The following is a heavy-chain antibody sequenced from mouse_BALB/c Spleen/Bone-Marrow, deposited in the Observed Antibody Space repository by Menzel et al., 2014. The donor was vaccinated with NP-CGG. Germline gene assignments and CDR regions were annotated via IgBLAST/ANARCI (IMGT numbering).Heavy chain of an antibody. D-gene: IGHD2-1*01. CDR3: VRGNYGNYVDYFDF. J-gene: IGHJ2*01. Sequence: EVKVVESGGGLVQPGGSLKLSCGASGFTFSNYGMSWVRQTPDKRLELVATINGNGGSTYYPDSVKGRFTISRDTAKNTLYLQMSSLKSEETAMYYCVRGNYGNYVDYFDFWGQGTTLTVSS. V-gene: IGHV5-6-3*01. CDR1: GFTFSNYG. CDR2: INGNGGST.